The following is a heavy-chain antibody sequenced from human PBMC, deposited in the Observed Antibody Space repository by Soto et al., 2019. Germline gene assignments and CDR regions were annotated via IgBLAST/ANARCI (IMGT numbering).Heavy chain of an antibody. CDR3: ARGFSPINYGDYSQFYY. D-gene: IGHD4-17*01. V-gene: IGHV4-34*01. CDR1: GGSFSGHY. CDR2: INHSGST. J-gene: IGHJ4*02. Sequence: SETLSLTCAVYGGSFSGHYWSWIRQPPGKGLEWIGEINHSGSTNYNPSLKSRVTISVDTSKNQFSLKLSSVTAADTAVYYCARGFSPINYGDYSQFYYWGQGTLVTVSS.